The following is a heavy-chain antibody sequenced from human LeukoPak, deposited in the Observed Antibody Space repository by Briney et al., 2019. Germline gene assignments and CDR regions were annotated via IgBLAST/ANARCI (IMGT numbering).Heavy chain of an antibody. CDR3: ASITVTTNWFDP. CDR2: MNPNSGNT. D-gene: IGHD4-17*01. Sequence: ASVKVSCKASGYTFTSYDINWVRQATGQGLEWMGWMNPNSGNTGYAQKFQGRVTITRNTSISTAYMELSSLRSEDTAVYYCASITVTTNWFDPWGQGTLVTVSS. V-gene: IGHV1-8*03. CDR1: GYTFTSYD. J-gene: IGHJ5*02.